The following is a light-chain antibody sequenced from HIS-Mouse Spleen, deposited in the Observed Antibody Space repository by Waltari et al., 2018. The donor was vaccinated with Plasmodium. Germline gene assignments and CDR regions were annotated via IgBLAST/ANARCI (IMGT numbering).Light chain of an antibody. J-gene: IGLJ3*02. CDR1: ALPKKY. Sequence: SYELTQPPSVSVSPGQTARITCSGDALPKKYAYWYQQKSGQAPCLVIDEDRKRPSGIPERFSGSSSGTMATLTISGAQVEDEADYYCYSTDSSGNHRVFGGGTKLTVL. CDR2: EDR. CDR3: YSTDSSGNHRV. V-gene: IGLV3-10*01.